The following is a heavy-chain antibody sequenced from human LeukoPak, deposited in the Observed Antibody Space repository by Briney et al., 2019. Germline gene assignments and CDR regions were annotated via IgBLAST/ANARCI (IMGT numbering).Heavy chain of an antibody. Sequence: GGSLRLSCAASGFTFDDYAMHWVRQAPGKGLEWVANIKQDGSEKYYVDSVKGRFTISRDNAKNSLYLQMNSLRAEDTAVYYCARASRGTYNWGQGTLVTVSS. J-gene: IGHJ4*02. CDR2: IKQDGSEK. CDR3: ARASRGTYN. CDR1: GFTFDDYA. V-gene: IGHV3-7*01. D-gene: IGHD3-16*01.